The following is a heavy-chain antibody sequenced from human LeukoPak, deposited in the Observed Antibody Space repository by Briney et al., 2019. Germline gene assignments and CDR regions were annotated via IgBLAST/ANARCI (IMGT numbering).Heavy chain of an antibody. CDR1: GFTFSTFV. CDR3: AKRLASEYYFDY. Sequence: PGRSLRLSCAASGFTFSTFVMHWGRQAPGKGLEWVASISSDGNNQYYVDSVKGRFTISRDNSKNTLYLQMSSLRPEDTAIYYCAKRLASEYYFDYWGQGALVTVSS. D-gene: IGHD3-3*02. CDR2: ISSDGNNQ. J-gene: IGHJ4*02. V-gene: IGHV3-30*18.